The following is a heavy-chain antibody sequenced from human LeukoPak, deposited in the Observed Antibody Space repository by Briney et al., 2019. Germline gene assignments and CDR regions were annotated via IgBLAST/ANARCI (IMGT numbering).Heavy chain of an antibody. CDR3: ATKDYYGSGSYREP. D-gene: IGHD3-10*01. Sequence: SETLSLTCTVSGGSISSYYWSWIRQPPGKGLEYIGYIYYSGSTNYNPSLKSRVTISVDTSKNQFSLKLSSVTAADTAVYYCATKDYYGSGSYREPWGQGTLVTVSS. CDR2: IYYSGST. V-gene: IGHV4-59*08. CDR1: GGSISSYY. J-gene: IGHJ5*02.